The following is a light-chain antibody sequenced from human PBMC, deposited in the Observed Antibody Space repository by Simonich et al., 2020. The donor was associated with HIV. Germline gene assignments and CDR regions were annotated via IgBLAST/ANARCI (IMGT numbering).Light chain of an antibody. Sequence: DIQMTQSPSSLSASVRDRVTITCRASQSISGWVAWYQQKPGKAPKFLMYEASCLESGVPSRFSGSGCGTEFTLTISSLQPDDFATYYCQQYSSYPTFGQGTRLEIK. V-gene: IGKV1-5*03. CDR1: QSISGW. CDR3: QQYSSYPT. J-gene: IGKJ5*01. CDR2: EAS.